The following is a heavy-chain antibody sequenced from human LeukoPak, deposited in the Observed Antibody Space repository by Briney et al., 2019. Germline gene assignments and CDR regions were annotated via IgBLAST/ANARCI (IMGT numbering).Heavy chain of an antibody. J-gene: IGHJ4*02. Sequence: SETLSLTCTVSGASVRSYYWSWIRQPPGKGLEWIGSIYYTGSTSYNPSLKSRVTIPLDTSRNQFSLRLNSVTAADTAVYYCARYAPPTTYYFDYWGQGTLVTVSS. CDR3: ARYAPPTTYYFDY. V-gene: IGHV4-59*02. CDR2: IYYTGST. CDR1: GASVRSYY. D-gene: IGHD2-2*01.